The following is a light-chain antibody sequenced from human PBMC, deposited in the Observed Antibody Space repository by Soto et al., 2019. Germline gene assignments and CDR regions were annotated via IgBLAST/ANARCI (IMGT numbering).Light chain of an antibody. CDR3: QQTYSTLNS. Sequence: DIQVTQSPSSLSASVGDRVTITCRASQSIRTYLNWYQQRPGKHPKLVIQTASTLQSGVPSRFSGSGSGTDFTLTISSLQPEDFATYYCQQTYSTLNSFGQGTKLEIK. J-gene: IGKJ2*03. V-gene: IGKV1-39*01. CDR2: TAS. CDR1: QSIRTY.